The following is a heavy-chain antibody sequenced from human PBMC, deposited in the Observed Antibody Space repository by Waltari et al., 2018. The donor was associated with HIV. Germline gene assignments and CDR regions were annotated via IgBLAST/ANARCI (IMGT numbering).Heavy chain of an antibody. D-gene: IGHD3-16*01. CDR3: ARSRNFNHRLGAYFFDY. CDR1: GETLSGHY. Sequence: QVQLQQSGAQVLKPSETLSLTCGVRGETLSGHYWTWIRQPPGKGLEWIGDINYSGATYSSPALKSRVTISADTAKSQLFLTLTSVAAADTAKYYCARSRNFNHRLGAYFFDYWGQGTLVTVSS. J-gene: IGHJ4*02. V-gene: IGHV4-34*02. CDR2: INYSGAT.